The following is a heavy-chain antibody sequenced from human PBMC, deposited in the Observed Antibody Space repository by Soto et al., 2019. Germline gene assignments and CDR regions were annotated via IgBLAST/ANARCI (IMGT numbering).Heavy chain of an antibody. D-gene: IGHD6-13*01. CDR2: INTDGSII. Sequence: GGSLRLSCAASGLIFSNYKMHWVRQAPGKGLVWVSRINTDGSIIDYADSVKGRFTVPRDNAKNTLYLQMNSLRADGTAVYYCARDTAGLHYWGQGTLVTVSS. CDR3: ARDTAGLHY. CDR1: GLIFSNYK. J-gene: IGHJ4*02. V-gene: IGHV3-74*01.